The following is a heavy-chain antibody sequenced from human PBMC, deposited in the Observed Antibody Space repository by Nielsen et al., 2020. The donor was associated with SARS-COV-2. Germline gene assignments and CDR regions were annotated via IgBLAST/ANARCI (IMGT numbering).Heavy chain of an antibody. D-gene: IGHD2-2*02. CDR3: ARIIIQCSSTHCYTLCGMDV. CDR1: GFNFSGHS. J-gene: IGHJ6*04. Sequence: GESPKISCAASGFNFSGHSMRWVRQAPGKGLEWVSSLSGSSRYKYYADSLQGRFTISRDNAQNSLFLQMNSLRAEDTAVYYCARIIIQCSSTHCYTLCGMDVWGKGTTVTVSS. CDR2: LSGSSRYK. V-gene: IGHV3-21*01.